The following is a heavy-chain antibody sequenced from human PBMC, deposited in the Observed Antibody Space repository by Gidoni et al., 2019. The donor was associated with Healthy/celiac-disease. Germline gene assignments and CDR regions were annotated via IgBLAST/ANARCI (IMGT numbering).Heavy chain of an antibody. V-gene: IGHV3-11*01. D-gene: IGHD1-26*01. CDR2: ISSSGSTI. Sequence: VQLVESGGGLVKPGGSLILSCAAYGFTFSAYYMSWIRQDPGKGLEWVSYISSSGSTIYYADSVKGRFTISRDNAKNSLYLQMNSLRAEDTAVYYCATLWELHATSYWYFDLWGRGTLVTVSS. CDR1: GFTFSAYY. J-gene: IGHJ2*01. CDR3: ATLWELHATSYWYFDL.